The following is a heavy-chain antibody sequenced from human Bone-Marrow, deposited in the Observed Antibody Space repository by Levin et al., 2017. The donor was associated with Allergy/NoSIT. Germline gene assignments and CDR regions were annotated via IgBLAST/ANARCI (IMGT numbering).Heavy chain of an antibody. J-gene: IGHJ4*02. CDR1: GGSISSYY. CDR2: IHYSGST. CDR3: ARIGGSYSTGLDY. Sequence: SETLSLTCTVSGGSISSYYWSWIRQPPGMGLEWIGYIHYSGSTNYNPSLKSRVTISIDTSKNQFSLKLSSVTAADTAVYYCARIGGSYSTGLDYWGQGTLVTVSS. V-gene: IGHV4-59*01. D-gene: IGHD1-26*01.